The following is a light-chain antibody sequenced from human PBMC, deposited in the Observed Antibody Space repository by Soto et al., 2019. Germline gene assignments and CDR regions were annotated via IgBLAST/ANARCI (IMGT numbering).Light chain of an antibody. J-gene: IGKJ1*01. Sequence: EIVMTQSPASLFVSPGERATISYRASQSVSSSLAWYQQKPGQTPRLLIYGASTRATGIPARFSGSGSGTEVTLTISSPQSEDFAVYCCQQYNNWPRTFGQGTKVEIK. V-gene: IGKV3-15*01. CDR1: QSVSSS. CDR3: QQYNNWPRT. CDR2: GAS.